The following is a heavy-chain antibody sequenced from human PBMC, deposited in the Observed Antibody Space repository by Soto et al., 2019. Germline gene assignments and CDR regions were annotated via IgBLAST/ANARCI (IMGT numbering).Heavy chain of an antibody. CDR1: GGSISSSSYY. CDR2: IYYSGST. CDR3: ARHRYSNYVSYFDY. D-gene: IGHD4-4*01. J-gene: IGHJ4*02. V-gene: IGHV4-39*01. Sequence: SETLSLTCTVSGGSISSSSYYWGWIRQPPGKGLEWIGSIYYSGSTYYNPSLKSRVTISVDTSKNQFSLKLSSVTAADTAVYYCARHRYSNYVSYFDYWGQGTLVTVSS.